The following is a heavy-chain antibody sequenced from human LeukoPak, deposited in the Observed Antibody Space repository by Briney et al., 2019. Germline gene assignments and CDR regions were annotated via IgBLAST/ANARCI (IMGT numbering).Heavy chain of an antibody. Sequence: GGSLRLSCAASGFTFTTYAMNWVRQAPGKGLEWVSYISSNSRTIYYADSVKGRFTISRDNAMNSLHLQMNSLRVEDTAVYYCARDLTQTGDGDYWGQGTLVTVSS. D-gene: IGHD7-27*01. CDR3: ARDLTQTGDGDY. V-gene: IGHV3-48*04. J-gene: IGHJ4*02. CDR2: ISSNSRTI. CDR1: GFTFTTYA.